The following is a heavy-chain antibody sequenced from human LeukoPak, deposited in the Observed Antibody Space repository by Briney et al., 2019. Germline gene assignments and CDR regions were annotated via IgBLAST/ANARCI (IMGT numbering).Heavy chain of an antibody. V-gene: IGHV4-61*01. D-gene: IGHD3-3*01. Sequence: SETLSLTCTVSGGSVSSGSYYWSWIRQPPGKGLEWIGYIYYSGSTNYNPPLKSRVTISVDTSKNQFFLRLSSVTAADTAVYYCARETYDFWSGYYPYYYYYGMDVWGQGTTVTVSS. CDR2: IYYSGST. CDR1: GGSVSSGSYY. CDR3: ARETYDFWSGYYPYYYYYGMDV. J-gene: IGHJ6*02.